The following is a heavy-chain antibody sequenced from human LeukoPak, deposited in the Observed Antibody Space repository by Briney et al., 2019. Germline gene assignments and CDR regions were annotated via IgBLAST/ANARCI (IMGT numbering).Heavy chain of an antibody. CDR2: IYSGGST. CDR1: GLTVSSNY. D-gene: IGHD5-18*01. J-gene: IGHJ4*02. Sequence: HAGGSLRLSCAASGLTVSSNYMSWVRQAPGKGLEWVSVIYSGGSTYYADSVKGRFTISRDNSKNTLYLRMNSLRAEDTAVYYCATGGSYGSLFDYWGQGTLVTVSS. V-gene: IGHV3-53*01. CDR3: ATGGSYGSLFDY.